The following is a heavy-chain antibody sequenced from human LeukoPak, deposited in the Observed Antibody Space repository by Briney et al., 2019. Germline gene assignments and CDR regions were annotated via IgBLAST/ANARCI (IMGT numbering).Heavy chain of an antibody. D-gene: IGHD2-15*01. CDR3: ARHCCSGPAKRVFDI. CDR1: GGSIISSDYH. CDR2: ISYSGNT. J-gene: IGHJ3*02. V-gene: IGHV4-39*01. Sequence: SETLSLTRTVSGGSIISSDYHWGWVRQPPGKGLEWIGTISYSGNTDYNPSLRSRVTISVDTSNNQFSLRLGSVTAADTAVYHCARHCCSGPAKRVFDIWGQGTMVTVSS.